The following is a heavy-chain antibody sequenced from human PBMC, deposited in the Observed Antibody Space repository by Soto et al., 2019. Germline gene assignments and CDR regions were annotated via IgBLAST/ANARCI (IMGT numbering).Heavy chain of an antibody. CDR1: GFTFSSYD. V-gene: IGHV3-30*18. CDR2: ISYEGRNT. J-gene: IGHJ4*02. Sequence: AGGSLRLSCAVSGFTFSSYDMHWVRQAPGKGLEWVAGISYEGRNTYYVDSVKGRFTISRDKSKNTLFLQMDSLRAEDTAVYYCAKEGGYYDSRGFYGFDYWGQGTLVTVSS. CDR3: AKEGGYYDSRGFYGFDY. D-gene: IGHD3-22*01.